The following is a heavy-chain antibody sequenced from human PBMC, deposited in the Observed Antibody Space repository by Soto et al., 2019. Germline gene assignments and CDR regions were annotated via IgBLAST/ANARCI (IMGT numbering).Heavy chain of an antibody. Sequence: SVKVSCKASGGTFSSYAISWVRQAPGQGLEWMGGIIPIFGTANYAQKFQGRVTITADKSTSTAYMELSSLRSEDTAVYYCARAPATNYDFWSGYYPFDYWGQGTLVTVSS. CDR1: GGTFSSYA. D-gene: IGHD3-3*01. CDR2: IIPIFGTA. CDR3: ARAPATNYDFWSGYYPFDY. J-gene: IGHJ4*02. V-gene: IGHV1-69*06.